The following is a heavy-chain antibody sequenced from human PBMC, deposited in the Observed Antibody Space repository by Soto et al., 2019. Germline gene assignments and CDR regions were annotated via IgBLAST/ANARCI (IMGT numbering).Heavy chain of an antibody. CDR3: AAAPGGTTSYYYGMDV. CDR2: ISWDGGST. CDR1: GFPFDDYT. J-gene: IGHJ6*02. Sequence: PGGSLRLSCAASGFPFDDYTMHWVRPAPGKGLEWVSLISWDGGSTYYADSVKGRFTISRDNSKNSLYLQMNSLRTEDTALYYCAAAPGGTTSYYYGMDVWGQGTTVTVSS. V-gene: IGHV3-43*01. D-gene: IGHD1-7*01.